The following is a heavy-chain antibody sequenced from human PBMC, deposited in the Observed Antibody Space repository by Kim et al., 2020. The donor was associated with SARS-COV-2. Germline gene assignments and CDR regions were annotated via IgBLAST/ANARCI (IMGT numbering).Heavy chain of an antibody. J-gene: IGHJ4*02. CDR2: IKQDGSEK. CDR3: ARDRDYYDSSGVDY. Sequence: GGSLRLSCAASGFTFSSYWMSWVRQAPGKGLEWVANIKQDGSEKYYVDSVKGRFTISRDNAKNSLYLQMNSLRAEDTAVYYCARDRDYYDSSGVDYWGQGTLVTVSS. D-gene: IGHD3-22*01. CDR1: GFTFSSYW. V-gene: IGHV3-7*01.